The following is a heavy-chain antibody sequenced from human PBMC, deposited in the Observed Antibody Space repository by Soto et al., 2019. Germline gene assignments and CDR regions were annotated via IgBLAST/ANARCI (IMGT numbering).Heavy chain of an antibody. CDR2: IIPIFGTA. CDR3: ARMRGSYGMDV. D-gene: IGHD1-1*01. CDR1: GGTFSIYA. Sequence: SVKVSCKASGGTFSIYAISWVLQAPGQGLEWMGEIIPIFGTANYAQKFQGRVTITADESTSTAYMELSSLRSEDTAVYYCARMRGSYGMDVWGHGTMVTVSS. J-gene: IGHJ6*02. V-gene: IGHV1-69*13.